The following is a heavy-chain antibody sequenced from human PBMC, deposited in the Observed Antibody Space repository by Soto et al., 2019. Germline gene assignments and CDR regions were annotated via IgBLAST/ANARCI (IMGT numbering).Heavy chain of an antibody. V-gene: IGHV4-39*01. CDR2: IYNSGST. Sequence: SETLSLTCTVSGGSISRSTYYWGWIRQPPGKGLEWIGSIYNSGSTYYNPSLKNRVTISVDTSKNLFSLKLSSVTAADTAVYYCAKGRGYCSSTSCYVGSDYWGQGTLVTVSS. J-gene: IGHJ4*02. CDR3: AKGRGYCSSTSCYVGSDY. CDR1: GGSISRSTYY. D-gene: IGHD2-2*01.